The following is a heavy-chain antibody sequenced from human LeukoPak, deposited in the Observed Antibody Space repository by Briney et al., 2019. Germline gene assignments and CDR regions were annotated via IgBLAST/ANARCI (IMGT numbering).Heavy chain of an antibody. CDR2: ISGSGGST. J-gene: IGHJ4*02. CDR1: GFSFSTYW. V-gene: IGHV3-23*01. D-gene: IGHD6-6*01. CDR3: AKAIGRTARPQGEFDY. Sequence: GGSLRLSCVASGFSFSTYWMSWVRQAPGKGLEWVSAISGSGGSTYYADSVKGRFTISRDNSKNTLYLQMNSLRAEDTAVYYCAKAIGRTARPQGEFDYWGQGTLVTVSS.